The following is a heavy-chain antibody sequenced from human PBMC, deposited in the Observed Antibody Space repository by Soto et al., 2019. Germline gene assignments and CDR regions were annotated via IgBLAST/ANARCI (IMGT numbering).Heavy chain of an antibody. CDR1: GYTFTSYG. V-gene: IGHV1-18*04. D-gene: IGHD1-20*01. CDR3: SRDPPYNWNDPGPLHPYYYYAMDV. CDR2: INPYNGNT. J-gene: IGHJ6*02. Sequence: QVQLVQSGGEVKKPGASVKVSCKTSGYTFTSYGISWVRQAPGQGLEWMGWINPYNGNTYYPQKLQGRVTMTTDTSTSTAYMELRSLRSADTAVYYCSRDPPYNWNDPGPLHPYYYYAMDVWGQGTTVTVSS.